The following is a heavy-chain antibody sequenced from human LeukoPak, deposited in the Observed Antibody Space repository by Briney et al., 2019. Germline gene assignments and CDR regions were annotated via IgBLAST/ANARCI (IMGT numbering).Heavy chain of an antibody. CDR1: GYSISSGYY. D-gene: IGHD6-6*01. CDR3: ARVIAARNWFDP. Sequence: SETLSLTCTVSGYSISSGYYWGWIRQPPGKGLEWIGSIYYSGSTYYNPSLKSRVTISVDTSKNQFSLKLSSVTAADTAVYYCARVIAARNWFDPWGQGTLVTVSS. J-gene: IGHJ5*02. V-gene: IGHV4-38-2*02. CDR2: IYYSGST.